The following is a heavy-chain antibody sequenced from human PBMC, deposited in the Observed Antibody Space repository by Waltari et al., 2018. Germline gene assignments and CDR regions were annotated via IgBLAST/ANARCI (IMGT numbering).Heavy chain of an antibody. J-gene: IGHJ4*02. V-gene: IGHV3-48*03. D-gene: IGHD3-22*01. CDR2: ISSSGSTI. Sequence: EVQLVESGGGLVPPGGSLRLSCAASGFTFSSYTMNWVRQAPGKGLEWVSYISSSGSTIYYADSVKGRFTISRDNAKNSLYLQMNSLRAEDTAVYYCAHLVVVYEPFDYWGQGTLVTVSS. CDR3: AHLVVVYEPFDY. CDR1: GFTFSSYT.